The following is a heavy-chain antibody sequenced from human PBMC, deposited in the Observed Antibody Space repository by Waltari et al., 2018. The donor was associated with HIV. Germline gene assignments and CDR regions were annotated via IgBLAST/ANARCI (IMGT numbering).Heavy chain of an antibody. J-gene: IGHJ4*02. Sequence: EVQLVESGGSLVQPGGSLRLPCTASGFAFTTYSFNWVRQPPGKGLEWISYISSSGDTMYYADSVKGRFTISRDNAKNSLYLQMNSLRPEDTAVYYCASPAQAEGYWGQGTLVTVSS. D-gene: IGHD2-15*01. CDR1: GFAFTTYS. CDR2: ISSSGDTM. V-gene: IGHV3-48*01. CDR3: ASPAQAEGY.